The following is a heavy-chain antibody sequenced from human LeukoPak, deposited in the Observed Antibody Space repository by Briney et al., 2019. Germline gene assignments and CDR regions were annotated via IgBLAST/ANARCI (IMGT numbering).Heavy chain of an antibody. Sequence: GGSLRLSCAASGFTFSTYWMHWVRQAPGKGLVWVSRINSDGSSTHYADSVKGRFTISRDNAKNTLYLQMNSLRAEDTAVYYCARDQPGYGIEYWGQGTLVTVAS. D-gene: IGHD1-1*01. CDR3: ARDQPGYGIEY. CDR2: INSDGSST. CDR1: GFTFSTYW. V-gene: IGHV3-74*01. J-gene: IGHJ4*02.